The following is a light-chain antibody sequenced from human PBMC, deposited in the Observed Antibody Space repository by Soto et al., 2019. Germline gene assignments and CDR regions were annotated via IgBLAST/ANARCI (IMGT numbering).Light chain of an antibody. CDR3: CSYAGSSTWG. CDR1: SSDVGSYNL. Sequence: QSVLTQPASVSGSPGQSITISCTGTSSDVGSYNLVSWYQQHPGKAPKLMIYEGSKWPSGVSNRFSGSKSGNTASLTISGLQAEDEADYYCCSYAGSSTWGFGGGTKLTVL. CDR2: EGS. V-gene: IGLV2-23*01. J-gene: IGLJ2*01.